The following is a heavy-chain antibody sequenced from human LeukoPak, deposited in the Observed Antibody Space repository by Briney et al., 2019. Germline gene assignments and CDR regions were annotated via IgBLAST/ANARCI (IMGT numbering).Heavy chain of an antibody. CDR1: GGSISSSIYY. V-gene: IGHV4-39*01. CDR3: ARVGRHGDYPNNGFDS. Sequence: PSGTLSLTCTVSGGSISSSIYYWGWIRQPPGRGLEWLGCIYYSGCTYFNPFLKGRVTISVDTSKNQFSMRLSSVTAADTAVYYCARVGRHGDYPNNGFDSWGQGTLVTVSS. D-gene: IGHD4-17*01. J-gene: IGHJ5*01. CDR2: IYYSGCT.